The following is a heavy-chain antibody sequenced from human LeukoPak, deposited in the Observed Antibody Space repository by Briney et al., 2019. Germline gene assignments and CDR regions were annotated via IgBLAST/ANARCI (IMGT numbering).Heavy chain of an antibody. D-gene: IGHD1-26*01. CDR1: GGTFSSYA. J-gene: IGHJ4*02. CDR3: ASPLLSGSYFGGIGY. Sequence: GASVKVSCKASGGTFSSYAISWVRQAPGQGLEWMGGIIPIFGTANYAQKFQGRVTITADESTSTAYMELSSLRSEDTAVYYCASPLLSGSYFGGIGYWGQGTLVTVSS. CDR2: IIPIFGTA. V-gene: IGHV1-69*13.